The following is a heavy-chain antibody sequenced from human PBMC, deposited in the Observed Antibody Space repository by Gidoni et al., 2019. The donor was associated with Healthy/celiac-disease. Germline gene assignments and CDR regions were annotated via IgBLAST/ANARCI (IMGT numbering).Heavy chain of an antibody. J-gene: IGHJ4*02. CDR2: ISGSGGST. D-gene: IGHD3-9*01. CDR1: GFTFSSYA. CDR3: AKDREVLRYFDWLLDLDY. V-gene: IGHV3-23*04. Sequence: EVQLVESGGGLVQPGGSLRLSCAASGFTFSSYAMSWVRQAPGKGLEWVSAISGSGGSTYYADSVKGRFTISRDNSKNTLYLQMNSLRAEDTAVYYCAKDREVLRYFDWLLDLDYWGQGTLVTVSS.